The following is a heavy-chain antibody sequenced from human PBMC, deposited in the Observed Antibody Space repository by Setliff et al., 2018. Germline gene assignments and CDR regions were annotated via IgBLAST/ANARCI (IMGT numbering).Heavy chain of an antibody. J-gene: IGHJ4*02. V-gene: IGHV4-38-2*01. Sequence: PSETLSLTCAVSGYSISSGYYWGWIRQPPGKGLEWIGSIYYSGSTYYNPSLKSRVTISVDTSKNQFSLKLSSVTAADTAVYYCASTPDGDLYYNFWSGYYLTLDYWGQGTLVTVSS. CDR1: GYSISSGYY. CDR3: ASTPDGDLYYNFWSGYYLTLDY. D-gene: IGHD3-3*01. CDR2: IYYSGST.